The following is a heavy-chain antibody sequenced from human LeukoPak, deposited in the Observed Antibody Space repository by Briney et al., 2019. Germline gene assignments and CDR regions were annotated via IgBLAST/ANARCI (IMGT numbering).Heavy chain of an antibody. CDR2: ISSSGSTI. CDR3: ARDFLRSGGCAFDI. J-gene: IGHJ3*02. CDR1: GFTFSDYY. Sequence: GGSLRLSCAASGFTFSDYYMSWICQAPGKGLEWVSYISSSGSTIYYADSVKGRFTISRDNAKNSLYLQMNSLRAEDTAVYYCARDFLRSGGCAFDIWGQGTMVTVSS. D-gene: IGHD3-16*01. V-gene: IGHV3-11*01.